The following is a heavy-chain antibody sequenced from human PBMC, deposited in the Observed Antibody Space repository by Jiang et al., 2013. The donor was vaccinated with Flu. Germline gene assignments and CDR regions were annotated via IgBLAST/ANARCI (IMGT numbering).Heavy chain of an antibody. V-gene: IGHV5-51*01. J-gene: IGHJ6*02. D-gene: IGHD3-22*01. CDR2: MFPFDSDT. CDR3: GTRTLAPYDSSGPYYYYGMDV. Sequence: SGAEVKKPGQSLKISCKGSGYNFTSYWIGWVRQKPGKGLEWMGIMFPFDSDTKYSPSFQGQVTMSVDKSISTAYLQWSSLMASDTATYYCGTRTLAPYDSSGPYYYYGMDVWGQGTTVTVSS. CDR1: GYNFTSYW.